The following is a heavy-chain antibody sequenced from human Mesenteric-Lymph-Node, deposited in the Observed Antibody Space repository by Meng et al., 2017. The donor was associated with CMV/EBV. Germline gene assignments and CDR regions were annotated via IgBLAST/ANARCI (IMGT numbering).Heavy chain of an antibody. CDR3: ARHQRWLKSEGGFNY. J-gene: IGHJ4*02. CDR1: GGSFSGYY. Sequence: QVQLQQWGAGLLNPSETLALPCAVYGGSFSGYYWSWIRQPPGKGLEWIGEINHSGSTNYNPSLKSRVTISVDTSKNQFSLKLSSVTAADTAVYYCARHQRWLKSEGGFNYWGQGTLVTVSS. CDR2: INHSGST. D-gene: IGHD4-23*01. V-gene: IGHV4-34*01.